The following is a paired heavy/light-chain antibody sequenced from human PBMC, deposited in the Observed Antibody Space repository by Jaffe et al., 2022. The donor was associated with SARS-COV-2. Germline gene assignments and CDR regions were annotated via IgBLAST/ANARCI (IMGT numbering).Light chain of an antibody. Sequence: QSVLTQPPSVSGAPGQRVTISCTGSSSNIGAGYDVHWYQQLPGTAPKLLIYGNSNRPSGVPDRFSGSKSGTSASLAITGLQAEDEADYYCQSYDSSLSYVFGTGTKVTVL. J-gene: IGLJ1*01. CDR3: QSYDSSLSYV. CDR1: SSNIGAGYD. CDR2: GNS. V-gene: IGLV1-40*01.
Heavy chain of an antibody. Sequence: QVQLVESGGGLVKPGGSLRLSCAASGFTFSDYYMSWIRQAPGKGLEWVSYISSSGSTIYYADSVKGRFTISRDNAKNSLYLQMNSLRAEDTAVYYCARGDARGYDFWSGYYPSDYFDYWGQGTLVTVSS. D-gene: IGHD3-3*01. CDR2: ISSSGSTI. CDR3: ARGDARGYDFWSGYYPSDYFDY. CDR1: GFTFSDYY. J-gene: IGHJ4*02. V-gene: IGHV3-11*01.